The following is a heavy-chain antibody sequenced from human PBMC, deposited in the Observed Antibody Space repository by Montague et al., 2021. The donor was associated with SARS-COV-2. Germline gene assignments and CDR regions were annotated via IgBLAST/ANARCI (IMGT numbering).Heavy chain of an antibody. J-gene: IGHJ4*02. CDR1: GFTFSPFN. D-gene: IGHD3-10*01. CDR3: ARERGDYGADGGFDF. V-gene: IGHV3-48*02. CDR2: ISTSSSNI. Sequence: SLRLSCAASGFTFSPFNMNWVRQAPGKGLEWVSFISTSSSNIYYADSVRGRFTISRDKAKNSLYLQMNGLRDEDTAVYYCARERGDYGADGGFDFWGQGTLVTVSS.